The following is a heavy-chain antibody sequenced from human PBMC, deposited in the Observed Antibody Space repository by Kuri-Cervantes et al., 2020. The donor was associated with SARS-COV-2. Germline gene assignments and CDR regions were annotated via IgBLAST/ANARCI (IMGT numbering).Heavy chain of an antibody. D-gene: IGHD5-24*01. CDR1: GFTFSSYG. CDR2: ILYGGSNK. J-gene: IGHJ4*02. Sequence: GGSLRLSCAASGFTFSSYGMHWVRQAPGKGLEWVAVILYGGSNKYYADSVKGRFTISRDNSKTTLYLQMNSLRAEDTAVYYCAKEAVRGDGFFDYWGQGTLVTVSS. V-gene: IGHV3-30*18. CDR3: AKEAVRGDGFFDY.